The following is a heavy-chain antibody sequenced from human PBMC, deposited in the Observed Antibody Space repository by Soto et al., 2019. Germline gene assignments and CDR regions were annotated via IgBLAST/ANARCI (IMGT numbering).Heavy chain of an antibody. CDR1: GFTFNTFG. J-gene: IGHJ4*02. D-gene: IGHD2-8*01. V-gene: IGHV3-30*18. CDR3: AKSPNFYCTSYHCYKYYFDY. CDR2: ISYDGSDK. Sequence: QEQLVESGGGVVLPGRSLRLSCAASGFTFNTFGMHWVRQAPGKGLEWVAVISYDGSDKYYSDSVRGRFTISRDNSMKTLYLQLNSLSTEDTAVYYCAKSPNFYCTSYHCYKYYFDYWGQGTLVTVSS.